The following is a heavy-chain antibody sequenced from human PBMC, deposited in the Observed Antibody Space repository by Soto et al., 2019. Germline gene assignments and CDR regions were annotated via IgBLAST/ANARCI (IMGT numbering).Heavy chain of an antibody. CDR3: ARDGSIPAGDDYYFYGMDV. J-gene: IGHJ6*02. CDR2: IYYSGST. Sequence: PSETLSLTCTVSGGSISSYHWSWIRQPPGKGLEWIGYIYYSGSTKYNPSLKSRVTISVDTSNNQFSLKLNSVTAADTAVYYCARDGSIPAGDDYYFYGMDVWGQGTTVTVSS. CDR1: GGSISSYH. D-gene: IGHD6-6*01. V-gene: IGHV4-59*01.